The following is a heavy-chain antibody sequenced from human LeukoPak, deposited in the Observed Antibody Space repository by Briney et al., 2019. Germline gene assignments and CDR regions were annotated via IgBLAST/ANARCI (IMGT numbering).Heavy chain of an antibody. CDR3: ARDPLTYYYDSSGPGAFDI. CDR1: GGSISSCY. CDR2: IYYSGST. V-gene: IGHV4-59*01. D-gene: IGHD3-22*01. Sequence: SETLSLTCTVSGGSISSCYWSWIRQPPGKGLEWIGYIYYSGSTNYNPSLKSRVTISVDTSKNQFSLKLSSVTAADTAVYYCARDPLTYYYDSSGPGAFDIWGQGTMVTVSS. J-gene: IGHJ3*02.